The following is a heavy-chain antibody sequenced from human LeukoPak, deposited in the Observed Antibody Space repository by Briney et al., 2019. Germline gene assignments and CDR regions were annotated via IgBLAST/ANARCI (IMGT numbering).Heavy chain of an antibody. Sequence: SETLSLTCTVSGGSISSGSYYWSWIRQPAGKGLEWIGRIYTSGSTNYNPSLKSRVTISVDTSKNQFSLKLSSVTAADTAVHYCARDSGYGDYNWFDPWGQGTLVTVSS. D-gene: IGHD4-17*01. V-gene: IGHV4-61*02. J-gene: IGHJ5*02. CDR2: IYTSGST. CDR1: GGSISSGSYY. CDR3: ARDSGYGDYNWFDP.